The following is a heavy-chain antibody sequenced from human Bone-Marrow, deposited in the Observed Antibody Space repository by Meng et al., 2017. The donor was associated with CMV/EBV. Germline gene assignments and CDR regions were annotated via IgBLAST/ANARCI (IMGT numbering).Heavy chain of an antibody. CDR1: GYTFTSYG. J-gene: IGHJ4*02. V-gene: IGHV1-18*01. CDR3: ARDGPYDILTGYYYFDY. Sequence: ASVKVSCKASGYTFTSYGISWVRQAPGQGLEWMGWISAYNGNTNYAQKLQGRVTMTTDTSTSTAYMELRSLRSDDTAVYYCARDGPYDILTGYYYFDYWGQGTLVTVSS. CDR2: ISAYNGNT. D-gene: IGHD3-9*01.